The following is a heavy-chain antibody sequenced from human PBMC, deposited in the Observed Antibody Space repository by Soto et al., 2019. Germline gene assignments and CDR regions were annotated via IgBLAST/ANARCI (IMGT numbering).Heavy chain of an antibody. J-gene: IGHJ6*02. V-gene: IGHV1-69*08. CDR3: ARDHWIVPAATPYYYYGMDV. CDR1: GGTFSSYT. CDR2: IIPIIGIA. D-gene: IGHD2-2*01. Sequence: QVQLVQSGAEVKKPGSSVKVSCKASGGTFSSYTISWVRQAPGQGLEWMGRIIPIIGIANYAQKFQGRVTITADKSTSTAYMELSSLRSEDTAVYYCARDHWIVPAATPYYYYGMDVWGQGTTVTVSS.